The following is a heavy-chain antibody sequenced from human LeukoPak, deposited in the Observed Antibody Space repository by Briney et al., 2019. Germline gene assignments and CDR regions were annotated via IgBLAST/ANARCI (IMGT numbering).Heavy chain of an antibody. CDR2: MNPNSGNT. D-gene: IGHD6-19*01. CDR1: GYTFTSYD. CDR3: ARGPLWGAVTGTDY. Sequence: ASVKLSCKASGYTFTSYDINWVRQATGQGLEWMGWMNPNSGNTGYAQKFQGRAPMTRNTSISTAYMELSSLRSEDTAVYCCARGPLWGAVTGTDYWGQGTLVTVPS. J-gene: IGHJ4*02. V-gene: IGHV1-8*01.